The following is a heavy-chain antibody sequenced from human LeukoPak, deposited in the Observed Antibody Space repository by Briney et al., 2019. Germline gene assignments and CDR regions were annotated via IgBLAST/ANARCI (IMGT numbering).Heavy chain of an antibody. CDR1: GYNFISYW. CDR2: IYPGDSDT. D-gene: IGHD6-13*01. Sequence: GESLEISCKASGYNFISYWIGWVRQMPGKGLEWMGIIYPGDSDTRYSTSFQGQVTISADKTISTAYLQWRSLKASDSAMYYCARRIAGSGVDYWGQGTLVTVSS. CDR3: ARRIAGSGVDY. J-gene: IGHJ4*02. V-gene: IGHV5-51*01.